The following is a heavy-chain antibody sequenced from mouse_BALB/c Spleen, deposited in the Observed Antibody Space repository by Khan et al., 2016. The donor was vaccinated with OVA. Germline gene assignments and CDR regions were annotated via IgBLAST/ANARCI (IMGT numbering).Heavy chain of an antibody. CDR1: GSTFSSYS. J-gene: IGHJ3*01. CDR2: ISSGGDYT. CDR3: ASHLTGSFAY. V-gene: IGHV5-6*01. Sequence: EVELVESGGDLVKPGGSLKLFCAASGSTFSSYSMSWVRQTPDKRLEWVATISSGGDYTYYPDNVKGRFTISRDNAKNTLYLQMSSLKSEDTAMYYCASHLTGSFAYWGQGTLVTVSA. D-gene: IGHD4-1*01.